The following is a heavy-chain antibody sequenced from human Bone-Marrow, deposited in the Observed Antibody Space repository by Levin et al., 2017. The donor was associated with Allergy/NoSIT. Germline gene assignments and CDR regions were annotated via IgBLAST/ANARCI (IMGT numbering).Heavy chain of an antibody. D-gene: IGHD2-15*01. CDR3: TKGRSGDYYYYGMDV. CDR2: IGWNGGTV. Sequence: SCAASGFNFDQYALHWVRDVPGKGLEWISGIGWNGGTVGYADSVKGRFIISRDNAKNSLFLQMNSVRPEDTGLYFCTKGRSGDYYYYGMDVWGQGATVIVS. CDR1: GFNFDQYA. J-gene: IGHJ6*02. V-gene: IGHV3-9*01.